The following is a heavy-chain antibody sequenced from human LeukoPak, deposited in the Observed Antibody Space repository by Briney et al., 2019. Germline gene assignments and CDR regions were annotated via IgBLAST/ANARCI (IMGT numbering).Heavy chain of an antibody. CDR3: ARDLAY. J-gene: IGHJ4*02. CDR2: IESDGSSP. CDR1: GFTFSNSW. Sequence: GGSLRLSCAASGFTFSNSWMYWVRQAPGKGLVWVSRIESDGSSPSYADSVKGRFTVSRDNAKNTLYLQMNSLRVEDTAVYYCARDLAYWGQGTLVTVSS. V-gene: IGHV3-74*01.